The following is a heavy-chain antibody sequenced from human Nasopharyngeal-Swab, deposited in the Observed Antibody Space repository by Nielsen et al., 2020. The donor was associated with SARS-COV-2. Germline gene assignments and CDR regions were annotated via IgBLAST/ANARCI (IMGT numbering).Heavy chain of an antibody. D-gene: IGHD3-3*01. Sequence: SETLSLTCTVSGDSISSGDYYWSWIRQPPGKGLEWIGYIYYSGSTYYNPSLKSRVTISVDTSKNQFSLKLSSVTAADTAVYYCARRAVGITIFGVPKGRYFDYWGQGTLVTVSS. V-gene: IGHV4-30-4*01. CDR2: IYYSGST. CDR3: ARRAVGITIFGVPKGRYFDY. J-gene: IGHJ4*02. CDR1: GDSISSGDYY.